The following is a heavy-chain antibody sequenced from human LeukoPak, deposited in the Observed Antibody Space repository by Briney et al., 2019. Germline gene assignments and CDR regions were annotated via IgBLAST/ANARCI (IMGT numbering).Heavy chain of an antibody. V-gene: IGHV3-23*01. CDR2: ISGSGGST. CDR3: AKTTAGYSSGRYPGWPVDY. J-gene: IGHJ4*02. CDR1: GFTFSSYA. Sequence: PGGSLRVSCAASGFTFSSYAMYWVRQAPGKGLEWVSGISGSGGSTYYADSVKCRFSISRDNSNNTVYLQMNSLRADDTAVYYCAKTTAGYSSGRYPGWPVDYWGQGTLVTVSS. D-gene: IGHD6-19*01.